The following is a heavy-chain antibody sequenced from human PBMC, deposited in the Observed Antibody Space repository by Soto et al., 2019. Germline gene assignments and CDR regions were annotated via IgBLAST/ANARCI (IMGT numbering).Heavy chain of an antibody. CDR1: GFTFSSYA. CDR2: ISYDGSNK. V-gene: IGHV3-30-3*01. J-gene: IGHJ4*02. Sequence: QVQLVESGGGVVQPGRSPRLSCAASGFTFSSYAMHWVRQAPGKGLEWVAVISYDGSNKYYADSVKGRFTISRDNSKNTLYLQMNSLRAEDTAVYYCARGEMATIVGGDYWGQGTLVTVSS. CDR3: ARGEMATIVGGDY. D-gene: IGHD3-22*01.